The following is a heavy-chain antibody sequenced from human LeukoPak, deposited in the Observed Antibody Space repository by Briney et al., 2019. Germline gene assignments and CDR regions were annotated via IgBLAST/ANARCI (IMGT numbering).Heavy chain of an antibody. V-gene: IGHV3-23*01. CDR1: GFTFSSYA. Sequence: GGSLRLSCAASGFTFSSYAMSWVRQAPGKGLEWVSAISGSGGSTYYADSVKGRFTISRDNSKNTLYLQMNSLRAEDTAVYYCAKDKGLGPAARHAFDIWGQGTMVTVSS. CDR2: ISGSGGST. J-gene: IGHJ3*02. D-gene: IGHD2-2*01. CDR3: AKDKGLGPAARHAFDI.